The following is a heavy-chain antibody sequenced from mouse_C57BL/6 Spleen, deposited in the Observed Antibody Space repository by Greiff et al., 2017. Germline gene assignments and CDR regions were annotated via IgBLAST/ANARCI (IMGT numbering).Heavy chain of an antibody. Sequence: EVHLVESGEGLVKPGGSLKLSCAASGFTFSSYAMSWVRQTPEKRLEWVAYISSGGDYIYYADTVKGRFTISRDNARNTLYLQMSSLKSEDTAMYYCTRNGYDYEGFAYWGQGTLVTVSA. CDR2: ISSGGDYI. CDR3: TRNGYDYEGFAY. D-gene: IGHD2-4*01. CDR1: GFTFSSYA. J-gene: IGHJ3*01. V-gene: IGHV5-9-1*02.